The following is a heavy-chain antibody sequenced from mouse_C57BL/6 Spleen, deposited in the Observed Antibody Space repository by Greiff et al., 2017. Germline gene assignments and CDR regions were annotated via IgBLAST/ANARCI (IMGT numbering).Heavy chain of an antibody. CDR3: ARRVTTVKLYFDV. CDR1: GYTFTSYW. CDR2: IDPSDSYT. Sequence: QVQLQQPGAELVMPGASVKLSCKASGYTFTSYWMHWVKQRPGPGLEWIGEIDPSDSYTNYDQKFKGKSTLTVDKSSSTAYMQLSSLTSEGSAVYYCARRVTTVKLYFDVWGTGTTVTVSS. V-gene: IGHV1-69*01. J-gene: IGHJ1*03. D-gene: IGHD1-1*01.